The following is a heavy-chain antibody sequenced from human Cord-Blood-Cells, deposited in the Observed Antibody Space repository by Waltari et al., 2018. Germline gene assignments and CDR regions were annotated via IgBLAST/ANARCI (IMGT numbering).Heavy chain of an antibody. D-gene: IGHD1-26*01. J-gene: IGHJ4*02. CDR3: AKDRVGAFDY. V-gene: IGHV3-23*01. Sequence: EVQLLESGGGLVQPGGSLRLSCAASGFTFSSYAMSWVRQAPGRGLEWVSAISGSGGRTYYADAVKGRFTISRDNAKNTLYLQMNSLRAEDTAVYYCAKDRVGAFDYWGQGTLVTVS. CDR2: ISGSGGRT. CDR1: GFTFSSYA.